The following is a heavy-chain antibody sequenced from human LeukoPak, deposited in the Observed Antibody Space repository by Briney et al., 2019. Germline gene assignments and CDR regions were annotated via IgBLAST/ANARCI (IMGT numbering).Heavy chain of an antibody. Sequence: GGSLRLSCADSGFTFSSYSMNWVRQAPGKGLEWVSYISRGSSTIYYADSVKGRFTISRDNAKNSMYLQMNSLRDEDTAVYYCARVGGYDRGYFDYWGQGTLVTVSS. CDR2: ISRGSSTI. D-gene: IGHD5-12*01. V-gene: IGHV3-48*02. J-gene: IGHJ4*02. CDR3: ARVGGYDRGYFDY. CDR1: GFTFSSYS.